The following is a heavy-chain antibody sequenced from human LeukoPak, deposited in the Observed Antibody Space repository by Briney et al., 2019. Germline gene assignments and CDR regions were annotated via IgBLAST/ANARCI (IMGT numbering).Heavy chain of an antibody. CDR3: ARDRRVGDYKTNDF. Sequence: GGSLRLSCAASGFDFSVYYMNWVRQAPGKGLEWVSCISGSSSHIHYADSVKGRFTISRDNSNNVLYLDMNDLRADDTAVYYCARDRRVGDYKTNDFWGQGIMVTVSS. D-gene: IGHD4-17*01. CDR1: GFDFSVYY. CDR2: ISGSSSHI. J-gene: IGHJ4*02. V-gene: IGHV3-21*06.